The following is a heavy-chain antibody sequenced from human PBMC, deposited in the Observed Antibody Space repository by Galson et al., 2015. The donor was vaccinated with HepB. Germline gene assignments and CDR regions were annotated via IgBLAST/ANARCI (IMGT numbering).Heavy chain of an antibody. CDR1: GYTFTGYY. J-gene: IGHJ4*02. Sequence: SVKVSCKASGYTFTGYYMHWVRQAPGQGLEWMGRINPNSGGTNYAQKFQGRVTMTRDTSISTAYMELSRLRSDDTAVYYCARDLPPLLVVVAAPGGSGYFDYWGQGTLVTVSS. CDR3: ARDLPPLLVVVAAPGGSGYFDY. CDR2: INPNSGGT. D-gene: IGHD2-15*01. V-gene: IGHV1-2*06.